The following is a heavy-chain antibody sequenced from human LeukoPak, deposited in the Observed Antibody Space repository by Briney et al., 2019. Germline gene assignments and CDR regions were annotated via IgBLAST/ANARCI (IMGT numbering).Heavy chain of an antibody. CDR1: GXTFGNYA. Sequence: GGSLRLSCAGSGXTFGNYAMTWVRQAPGKGLEWVSAITASGGNSYYPDSDSVKGRFTISRDNSRDTLYLQMNSLRAEDTAIYYCAKVPGGKGWNFDSWGQGTLVTVSS. CDR2: ITASGGNS. CDR3: AKVPGGKGWNFDS. D-gene: IGHD2-15*01. J-gene: IGHJ4*02. V-gene: IGHV3-23*01.